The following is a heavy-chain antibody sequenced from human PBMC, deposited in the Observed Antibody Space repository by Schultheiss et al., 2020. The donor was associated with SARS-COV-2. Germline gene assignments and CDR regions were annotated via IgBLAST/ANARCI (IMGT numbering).Heavy chain of an antibody. D-gene: IGHD5-18*01. CDR2: IYHSGNT. V-gene: IGHV4-61*01. CDR1: GGSVSSVSHY. J-gene: IGHJ4*02. CDR3: ARDPGGYSYGTDYFDY. Sequence: SQTLSLTCTVSGGSVSSVSHYWSWIRQPPGKGLEWIGYIYHSGNTYYNPSLKSRVTISLDTSKNQFSLRLSFVTAADAAIYYCARDPGGYSYGTDYFDYWGQGTLVTVSS.